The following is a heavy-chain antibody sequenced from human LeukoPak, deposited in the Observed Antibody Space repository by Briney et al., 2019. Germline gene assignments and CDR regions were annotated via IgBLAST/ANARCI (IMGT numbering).Heavy chain of an antibody. D-gene: IGHD4-11*01. Sequence: GSSVKVSCKASGGTFSSYAISWVRQAPGQGLEWMGRIIPILGIANYAQKFQGRVTITADKSTSTAYMELSSLRSEDTAVYYCASGSNPDAFDIWGQGTMVTVSS. V-gene: IGHV1-69*04. J-gene: IGHJ3*02. CDR3: ASGSNPDAFDI. CDR2: IIPILGIA. CDR1: GGTFSSYA.